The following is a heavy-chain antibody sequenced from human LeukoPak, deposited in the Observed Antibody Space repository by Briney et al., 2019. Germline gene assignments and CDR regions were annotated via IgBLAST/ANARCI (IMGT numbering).Heavy chain of an antibody. CDR2: IFYSGST. CDR3: ATYYCDSSGYYHFDY. V-gene: IGHV4-59*01. Sequence: SETLSLTCTVSSGSISSYYWSWIWQPPGKGLEWIGYIFYSGSTDYNPSLKSRVTISVDTSKNQFSLKLSSVTAADTAVYYCATYYCDSSGYYHFDYWGQGTLVTVSS. CDR1: SGSISSYY. D-gene: IGHD3-22*01. J-gene: IGHJ4*02.